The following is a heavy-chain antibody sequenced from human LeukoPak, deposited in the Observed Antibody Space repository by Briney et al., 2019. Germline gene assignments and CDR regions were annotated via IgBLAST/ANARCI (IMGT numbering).Heavy chain of an antibody. Sequence: PSETLSLTCTVSGGSISSGGYYWSWIRQPPGKGLEWIGEINHSGSTNYNPSLKSRVTISVDTSKNQFSLKLSSVTAADTAVYYCARGRYYYGSGSYSFGMDVWGKGTTVTVSS. CDR3: ARGRYYYGSGSYSFGMDV. CDR2: INHSGST. CDR1: GGSISSGGYY. D-gene: IGHD3-10*01. J-gene: IGHJ6*04. V-gene: IGHV4-39*07.